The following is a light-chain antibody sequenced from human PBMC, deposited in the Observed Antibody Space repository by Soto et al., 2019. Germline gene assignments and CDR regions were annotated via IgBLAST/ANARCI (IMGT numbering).Light chain of an antibody. CDR3: QQYGTSPWT. J-gene: IGKJ1*01. CDR2: GAS. V-gene: IGKV3-20*01. Sequence: EIVLTQSPGTLSLSPGERATLSCRASQSVSSSLAWYQQKPGQAPRLLIYGASTRATGIPAWFSASGSGTDFSLTISRLEPEDFAVYYCQQYGTSPWTFGQGTKVDI. CDR1: QSVSSS.